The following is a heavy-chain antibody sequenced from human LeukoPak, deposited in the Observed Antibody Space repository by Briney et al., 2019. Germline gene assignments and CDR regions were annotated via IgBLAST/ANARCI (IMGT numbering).Heavy chain of an antibody. Sequence: SETLSLTCTVSSGSVSGGNYYWSWIRQPPGKGLEWIGYVYYSGSTNYNPSLKSRVTISVDTSKNQFSLKLSSVTAADTAVYYCARCGGRYFDYWGQGTLVTVSS. J-gene: IGHJ4*02. V-gene: IGHV4-61*01. CDR1: SGSVSGGNYY. CDR2: VYYSGST. D-gene: IGHD2-21*01. CDR3: ARCGGRYFDY.